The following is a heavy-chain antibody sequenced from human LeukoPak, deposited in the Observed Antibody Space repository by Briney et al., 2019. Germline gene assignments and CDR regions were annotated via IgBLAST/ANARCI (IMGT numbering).Heavy chain of an antibody. CDR1: GFTFSSYG. Sequence: PGRSLRLSCAASGFTFSSYGMHWVRQAPGKGLEWVAVISYDGSNKYYAGSVKGRFTISRDNSKNTLYLQMNSLRAEDTAVYYCAKDINARLGYFDWLFDYWGQGTLVTVSS. V-gene: IGHV3-30*18. CDR3: AKDINARLGYFDWLFDY. J-gene: IGHJ4*02. D-gene: IGHD3-9*01. CDR2: ISYDGSNK.